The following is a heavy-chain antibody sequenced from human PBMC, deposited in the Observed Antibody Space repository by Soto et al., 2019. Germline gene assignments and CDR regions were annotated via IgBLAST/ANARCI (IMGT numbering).Heavy chain of an antibody. CDR2: LSGDGRST. CDR3: VKGNWAYSYNNWFDP. J-gene: IGHJ5*02. D-gene: IGHD5-18*01. Sequence: LRLSCSASGFTFRSYAIHWVRQAPGKGLEYVSALSGDGRSTYYADSVKGRFTVFRDNSKNTLFLQMSSLRVEDTAVYYCVKGNWAYSYNNWFDPRGQGTLVTVSS. V-gene: IGHV3-64D*06. CDR1: GFTFRSYA.